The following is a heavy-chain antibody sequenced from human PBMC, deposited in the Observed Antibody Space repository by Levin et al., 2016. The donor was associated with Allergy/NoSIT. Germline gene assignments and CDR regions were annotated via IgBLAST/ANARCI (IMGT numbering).Heavy chain of an antibody. CDR1: GGSFSGYY. J-gene: IGHJ3*02. CDR3: ARCRAPHSSSWYRSYAFDI. D-gene: IGHD6-13*01. V-gene: IGHV4-34*01. CDR2: INHSGST. Sequence: SETLSLTCAVYGGSFSGYYWSWIRQPPGKGLEWIGEINHSGSTNYNPSLKSRVTISVDTSKNQFSLKLSSVTAADTAVYYCARCRAPHSSSWYRSYAFDIWGQGTMVTVSS.